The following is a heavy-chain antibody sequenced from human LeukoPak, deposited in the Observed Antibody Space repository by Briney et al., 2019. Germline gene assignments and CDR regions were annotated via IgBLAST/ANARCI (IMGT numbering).Heavy chain of an antibody. CDR1: GFTFSSYA. CDR2: ISGSGGST. D-gene: IGHD3-10*01. CDR3: AKDRYGSGSYYEPYNWFDP. J-gene: IGHJ5*02. V-gene: IGHV3-23*01. Sequence: TGGSLRLSCAASGFTFSSYAMGWVRQAPGKGLEWVSAISGSGGSTYYADSVKGRFTISRDNSKNTLYLQMNSLRAEDTAVYYCAKDRYGSGSYYEPYNWFDPWGQGTLVTVSS.